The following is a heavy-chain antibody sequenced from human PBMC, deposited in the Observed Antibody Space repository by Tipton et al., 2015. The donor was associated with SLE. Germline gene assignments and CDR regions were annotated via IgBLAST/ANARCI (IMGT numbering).Heavy chain of an antibody. D-gene: IGHD6-13*01. CDR2: IYYSRGP. CDR1: NGSINLYY. J-gene: IGHJ4*02. CDR3: ARRRSGQQQAFDY. V-gene: IGHV4-59*08. Sequence: TLSLTCTVSNGSINLYYWSWIRQSPGKGLEWIGYIYYSRGPRYNPSLKSRVTISQDMSKNQFSLKLSSVTAADTAVYYCARRRSGQQQAFDYWGRGTLVTVPS.